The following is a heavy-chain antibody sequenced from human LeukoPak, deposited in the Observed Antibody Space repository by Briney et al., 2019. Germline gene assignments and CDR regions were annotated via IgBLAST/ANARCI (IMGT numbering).Heavy chain of an antibody. CDR1: GFILSSYW. Sequence: GGTLSLSCAASGFILSSYWMSRVRQAPGKGLEWVANLKQDGSEKYYVDSVKGRFTISRDNAKNSLYLQMNSRRAEDTAVYYCARALQLWYDYWGQGTLVTVSS. J-gene: IGHJ4*02. D-gene: IGHD5-18*01. CDR3: ARALQLWYDY. V-gene: IGHV3-7*01. CDR2: LKQDGSEK.